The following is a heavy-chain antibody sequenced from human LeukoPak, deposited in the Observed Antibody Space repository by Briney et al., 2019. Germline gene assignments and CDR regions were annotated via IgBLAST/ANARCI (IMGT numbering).Heavy chain of an antibody. CDR2: IYYDGSKK. V-gene: IGHV3-30-3*01. Sequence: GGSLRLSCVASGFTFSDYAMHWVRQAPGKGLEWVAVIYYDGSKKYYADSVEGRFTISRDNSKNTLYLHMKSLRVEDTAVYYCASGPDGYNSHFDYWGQGTLVTVSS. D-gene: IGHD5-24*01. J-gene: IGHJ4*02. CDR3: ASGPDGYNSHFDY. CDR1: GFTFSDYA.